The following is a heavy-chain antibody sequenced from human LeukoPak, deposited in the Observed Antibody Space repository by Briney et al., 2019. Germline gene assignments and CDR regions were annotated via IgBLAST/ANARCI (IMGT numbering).Heavy chain of an antibody. CDR2: ISGSGGST. CDR1: GFTFNSYA. J-gene: IGHJ6*03. V-gene: IGHV3-23*01. D-gene: IGHD1-1*01. Sequence: GGSLRLSCAASGFTFNSYAMSWVRQAPGKGLEWVSPISGSGGSTYYADSVKGRFTISRDNSKNTLYLQMNSLRAEDTAVYYCAKGGTHWPTGHYYMDVWGKGTTVTVSS. CDR3: AKGGTHWPTGHYYMDV.